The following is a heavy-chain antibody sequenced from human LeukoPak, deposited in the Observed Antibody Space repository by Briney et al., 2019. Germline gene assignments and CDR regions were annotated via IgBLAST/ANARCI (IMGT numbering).Heavy chain of an antibody. CDR1: GYTFTSYG. CDR2: ISAYNGNT. J-gene: IGHJ4*02. D-gene: IGHD1-26*01. CDR3: ARDPPITIEGATSGDDY. V-gene: IGHV1-18*01. Sequence: ASVKVSCKASGYTFTSYGISWVRQAPGQGLEWMGWISAYNGNTNYAQKLQGRVTMTTDTSTSTAYMELRSLRSDDTAVYYCARDPPITIEGATSGDDYWGQGTLVTVSS.